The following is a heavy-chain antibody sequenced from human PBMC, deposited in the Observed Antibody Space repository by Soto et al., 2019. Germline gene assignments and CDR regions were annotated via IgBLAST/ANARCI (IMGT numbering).Heavy chain of an antibody. Sequence: QVQLVESGGGVVQPGRSLRLSCAASGFTFNNYGMHWVRQAPGKGLEWVAAISKDGRDKYYGDSVKGRLTISRDNSKNTVYLQMNSLRADDTAVYYCAKDQGIAASHGIDWGQGTMVTVSS. J-gene: IGHJ3*01. CDR1: GFTFNNYG. D-gene: IGHD6-13*01. CDR3: AKDQGIAASHGID. CDR2: ISKDGRDK. V-gene: IGHV3-30*18.